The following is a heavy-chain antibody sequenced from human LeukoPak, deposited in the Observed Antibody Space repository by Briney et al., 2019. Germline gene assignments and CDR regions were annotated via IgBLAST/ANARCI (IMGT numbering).Heavy chain of an antibody. V-gene: IGHV4-61*02. CDR2: IYTSGST. J-gene: IGHJ4*02. CDR1: GGSISSGSYY. D-gene: IGHD3-22*01. Sequence: SETLSLTCTVSGGSISSGSYYWSWIRQPAGKGLEWIGRIYTSGSTNYNPSLKSRVTISVDTSKNQFSLKLSSVTAADTAVYYCARHGRDYYDSSGYYTWIDYWGQGTLVTVSS. CDR3: ARHGRDYYDSSGYYTWIDY.